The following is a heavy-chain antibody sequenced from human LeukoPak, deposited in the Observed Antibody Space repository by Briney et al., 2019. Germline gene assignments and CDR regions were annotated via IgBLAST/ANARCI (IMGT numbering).Heavy chain of an antibody. CDR1: GFIFTNYA. Sequence: GGSLRLTCAASGFIFTNYAMTWVRQAPGKGLEWASIISDSGGRTYSADSVKGRFTISRDNSKNTLFLQMNSPRVEDTAVYYCAKLLGVIPSATDYWGHGTLVTVSS. CDR2: ISDSGGRT. CDR3: AKLLGVIPSATDY. J-gene: IGHJ4*01. V-gene: IGHV3-23*01. D-gene: IGHD2-2*01.